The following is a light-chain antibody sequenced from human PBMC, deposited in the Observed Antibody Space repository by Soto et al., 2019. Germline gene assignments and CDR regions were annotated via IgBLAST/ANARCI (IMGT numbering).Light chain of an antibody. Sequence: QSALTQPASASGSPGQSITISCTGASSDVGNCNCVSWYQQHPGKAPKLMIYEVSKRPSGVSDRFSGSKAGNTASLTISGLQAEDEADYYCSSFTTSSTWVFGGGTKLTVL. J-gene: IGLJ3*02. CDR1: SSDVGNCNC. V-gene: IGLV2-14*01. CDR3: SSFTTSSTWV. CDR2: EVS.